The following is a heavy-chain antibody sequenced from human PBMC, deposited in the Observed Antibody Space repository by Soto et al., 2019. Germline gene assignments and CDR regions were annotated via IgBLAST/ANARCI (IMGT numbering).Heavy chain of an antibody. CDR2: IWHDGSNI. CDR1: GFTFSFYG. D-gene: IGHD1-26*01. CDR3: ARGGAGSPPSYFDY. Sequence: QVQLVESGGGVVQPGRSLRLSCAASGFTFSFYGMHWVRQAPGKGLEWVAVIWHDGSNIYYADSVKGRFPISRDNSKNTLYLGMNRLRAEDTAAYSCARGGAGSPPSYFDYWGQGTLVTVSS. J-gene: IGHJ4*02. V-gene: IGHV3-33*01.